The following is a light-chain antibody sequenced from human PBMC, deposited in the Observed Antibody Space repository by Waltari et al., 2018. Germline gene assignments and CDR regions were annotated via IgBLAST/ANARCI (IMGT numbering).Light chain of an antibody. CDR1: TTRTSY. Sequence: SSELTQGPDVSVALGQTVKITCQGDTTRTSYASWYQVKPGQAPVLVLFGKEKRPSGIPDRISGYSSGTTSSLTITGAQAEDEADYYCHSRKGSDNQVVFGGGTKLTVL. CDR3: HSRKGSDNQVV. CDR2: GKE. V-gene: IGLV3-19*01. J-gene: IGLJ3*02.